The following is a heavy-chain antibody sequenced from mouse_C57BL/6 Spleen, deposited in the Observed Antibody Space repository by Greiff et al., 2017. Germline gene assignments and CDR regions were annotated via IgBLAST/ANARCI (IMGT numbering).Heavy chain of an antibody. J-gene: IGHJ3*01. CDR3: GDGDYYGSSEFAY. CDR2: IDPANGNT. CDR1: GFNINNTY. V-gene: IGHV14-3*01. Sequence: VQLQQSVAELVRPGASVKLSCTASGFNINNTYMHWVKQRPEQGLEWIGMIDPANGNTKYTPKFQGKATITADTSSNTAYLQLSSLTSEDTAIDYCGDGDYYGSSEFAYWGQGTLVTVSA. D-gene: IGHD1-1*01.